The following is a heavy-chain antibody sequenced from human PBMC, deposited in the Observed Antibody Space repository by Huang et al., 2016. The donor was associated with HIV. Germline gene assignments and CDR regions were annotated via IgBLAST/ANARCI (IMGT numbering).Heavy chain of an antibody. CDR1: GFPLTTIVSG. CDR2: IYWDDDK. D-gene: IGHD3-16*01. J-gene: IGHJ6*03. CDR3: AHIGRLGDYYMDV. Sequence: QITLKESGPALLRPTQTLPLTCTFSGFPLTTIVSGLVLIRQPPGKPLEWLVLIYWDDDKRFSPSLKTRISVTKDTSKNQVVFTMNNVGPTDTGTYYCAHIGRLGDYYMDVWGNGTAVTVSS. V-gene: IGHV2-5*02.